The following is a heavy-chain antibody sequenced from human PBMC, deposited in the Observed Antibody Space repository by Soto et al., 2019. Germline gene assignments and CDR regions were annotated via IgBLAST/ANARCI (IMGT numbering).Heavy chain of an antibody. D-gene: IGHD2-21*01. V-gene: IGHV3-23*01. CDR3: ARLPRSDPYYYGMDV. CDR2: ISGSGDST. J-gene: IGHJ6*02. CDR1: GFTFSNYA. Sequence: SGGSLRLSCAASGFTFSNYAMSWVRQAPGKGLEWVSVISGSGDSTYYADSVKGRFTISRDNSKNTLYLQMNSLRAEDTAVYYCARLPRSDPYYYGMDVWGQGTTVTVSS.